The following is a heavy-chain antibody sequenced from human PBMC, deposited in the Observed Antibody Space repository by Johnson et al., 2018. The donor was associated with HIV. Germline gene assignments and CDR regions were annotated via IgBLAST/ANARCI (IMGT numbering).Heavy chain of an antibody. D-gene: IGHD5-12*01. CDR1: GFTFDDYG. CDR2: INWNGGST. V-gene: IGHV3-20*04. J-gene: IGHJ3*02. Sequence: VQLVESGGGVVRPGGSLRLSCAASGFTFDDYGMSWVRQAPGKGLEWVSGINWNGGSTSYADSVKGRFTISRDNSKNTLYLQMNSLRAEDTAVYYCAKDISQWLIRAFDIWGQGTMVTVSS. CDR3: AKDISQWLIRAFDI.